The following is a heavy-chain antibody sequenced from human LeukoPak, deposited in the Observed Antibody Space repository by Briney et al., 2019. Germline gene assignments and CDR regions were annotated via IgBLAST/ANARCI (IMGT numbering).Heavy chain of an antibody. CDR2: FDPEDGET. D-gene: IGHD4-17*01. J-gene: IGHJ1*01. Sequence: ASVKVSCKVSGYTLTELSMHWVRQAPGKGLEWMGGFDPEDGETIYAQKFQGRVTMTEDTSTDTAYMELSNLRSEDTAVYYCATGPDYGDRAEYFQHWGQGTLVTVSS. V-gene: IGHV1-24*01. CDR1: GYTLTELS. CDR3: ATGPDYGDRAEYFQH.